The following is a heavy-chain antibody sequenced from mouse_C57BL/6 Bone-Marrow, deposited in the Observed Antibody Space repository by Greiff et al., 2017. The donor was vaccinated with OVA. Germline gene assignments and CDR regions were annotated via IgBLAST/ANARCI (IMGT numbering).Heavy chain of an antibody. V-gene: IGHV1-64*01. D-gene: IGHD4-1*01. Sequence: VKLQQPGAELVKPGASVKLSCKASGYTFTSYWMHWVKQRPGQGLEWIGMIHPNSGSTNYNEKFKSKATLTVDKSSSTAYMQLSSLTSEDSAVYYCARENWDPYFDYWGQGTTLTVSS. CDR1: GYTFTSYW. CDR3: ARENWDPYFDY. J-gene: IGHJ2*01. CDR2: IHPNSGST.